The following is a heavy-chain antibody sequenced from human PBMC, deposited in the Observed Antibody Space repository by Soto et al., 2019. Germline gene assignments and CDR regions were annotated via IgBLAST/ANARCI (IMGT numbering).Heavy chain of an antibody. CDR2: INPSSGGT. CDR1: GYILTNSY. J-gene: IGHJ4*02. CDR3: ARQGGSYFDF. D-gene: IGHD3-10*01. Sequence: ASVKVSCKASGYILTNSYIHWVRQAPGQGLEWMGWINPSSGGTKYGQKFQGWVTMTRDTSISTAYMEMSRLKSDDTAVYYCARQGGSYFDFWGQGTLVTVSS. V-gene: IGHV1-2*04.